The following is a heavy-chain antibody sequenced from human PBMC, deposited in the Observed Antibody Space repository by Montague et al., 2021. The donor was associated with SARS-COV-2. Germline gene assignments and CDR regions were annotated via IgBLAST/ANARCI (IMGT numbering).Heavy chain of an antibody. CDR3: ARQDDILTGYYYYGMDV. D-gene: IGHD3-9*01. V-gene: IGHV4-39*01. Sequence: SETRSLTCTVSGGSISSSSYYWGWIRQPPGKGLEWIGSIYYSGSTYYNPSLKSRVTISVDTSKNQFSLKLSSVTAADTAVYYCARQDDILTGYYYYGMDVLGQGTTVTVSS. CDR2: IYYSGST. CDR1: GGSISSSSYY. J-gene: IGHJ6*02.